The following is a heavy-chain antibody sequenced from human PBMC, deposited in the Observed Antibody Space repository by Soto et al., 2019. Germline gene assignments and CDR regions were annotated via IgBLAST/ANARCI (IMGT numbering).Heavy chain of an antibody. CDR3: ARLLTVNTVTTYNWFDP. CDR2: IYPGDSDT. J-gene: IGHJ5*02. D-gene: IGHD4-4*01. CDR1: GYSFTSYW. V-gene: IGHV5-51*01. Sequence: GESLKISCKGSGYSFTSYWIGWVRQMPGKGLEWMGIIYPGDSDTRYSPSFQGQVTISADKSISTAYLQWSSLKASDTAMYYCARLLTVNTVTTYNWFDPWGQGTLVTVSS.